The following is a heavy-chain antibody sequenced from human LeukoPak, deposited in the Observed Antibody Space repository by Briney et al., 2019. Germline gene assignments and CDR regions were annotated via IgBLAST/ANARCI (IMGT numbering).Heavy chain of an antibody. Sequence: GGSLRLSCAASGFTTSSDSMHWIRQAPGKGLEYVSALGYGGDTYYANSVKGRFTISRDISKNTLYLQMGSLRPEDMAVYYCARVGGSGSFDSWGQGTLVTVSS. V-gene: IGHV3-64*01. D-gene: IGHD6-19*01. CDR2: LGYGGDT. J-gene: IGHJ4*02. CDR1: GFTTSSDS. CDR3: ARVGGSGSFDS.